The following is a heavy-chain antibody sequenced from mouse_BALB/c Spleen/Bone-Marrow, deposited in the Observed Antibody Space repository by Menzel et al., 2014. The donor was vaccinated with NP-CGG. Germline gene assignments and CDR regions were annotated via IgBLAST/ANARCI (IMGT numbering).Heavy chain of an antibody. V-gene: IGHV5-12-1*01. CDR1: GFAFSSYD. D-gene: IGHD1-2*01. CDR3: ARHGTTATFFAY. J-gene: IGHJ3*01. CDR2: ISSGCGST. Sequence: EVQGVESGGGLVKPGGSLKLSCAASGFAFSSYDMSWVRQTPEKRLEWVAYISSGCGSTYYPDTVKGRFTISRDNAKNTLYLQMSSLKSEDTAMYYCARHGTTATFFAYWGQGTLVTVSA.